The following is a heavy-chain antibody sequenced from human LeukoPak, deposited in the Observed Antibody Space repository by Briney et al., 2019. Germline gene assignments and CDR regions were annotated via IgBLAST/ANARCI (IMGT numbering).Heavy chain of an antibody. CDR1: GFTFDDYA. D-gene: IGHD4-17*01. Sequence: PGRSLRLSCAASGFTFDDYAMHWVRQAPGKGLEWVSGISWSSGSIGYADSVKGRFTISRDNAKNSLYLQMNSLRAEDMALYYCAKGVNGDYRSYFDYWGQGTLVTVSS. V-gene: IGHV3-9*03. J-gene: IGHJ4*02. CDR3: AKGVNGDYRSYFDY. CDR2: ISWSSGSI.